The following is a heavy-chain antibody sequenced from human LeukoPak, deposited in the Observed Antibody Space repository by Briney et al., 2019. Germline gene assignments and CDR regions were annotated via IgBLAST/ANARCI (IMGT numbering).Heavy chain of an antibody. D-gene: IGHD2-2*01. CDR3: AKDGTPYCSSTSCSNLDY. V-gene: IGHV3-30*02. CDR2: IWYDGSNK. CDR1: GLTYSSYG. Sequence: GGSLRLSCAASGLTYSSYGMHWVRQAPGKGLEWVAVIWYDGSNKYYADSVKGRFTISRDSSKNTLYLQMNSLRAEDTAVYYCAKDGTPYCSSTSCSNLDYWGQGTLVTVSS. J-gene: IGHJ4*02.